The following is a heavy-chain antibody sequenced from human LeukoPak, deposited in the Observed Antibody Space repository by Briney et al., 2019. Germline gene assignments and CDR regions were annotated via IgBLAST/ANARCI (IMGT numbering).Heavy chain of an antibody. CDR3: ASGSRALFDY. V-gene: IGHV1-69*01. D-gene: IGHD3-10*01. J-gene: IGHJ4*02. CDR1: GGTFSSYA. Sequence: GASVKVSCKASGGTFSSYAISWVRQAPGQGLEWMGGIIPIFGTANYARKFQGRVTITADESTSTAYMELSSLRSEDTAVYYCASGSRALFDYWGQGTLVTVSS. CDR2: IIPIFGTA.